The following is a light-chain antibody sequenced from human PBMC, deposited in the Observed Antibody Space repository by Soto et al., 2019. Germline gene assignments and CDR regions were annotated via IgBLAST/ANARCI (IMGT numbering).Light chain of an antibody. CDR2: RAS. CDR3: QQYNTWA. Sequence: IQMTQSPSTLSASVGDRVTITGRASQNTGNWLAWYQQKPGRAPKLLIYRASTLHIGVPSRFSGSGSGTEFTLTISSLQPDDFGTYFCQQYNTWAFGQGTEVEVK. V-gene: IGKV1-5*03. CDR1: QNTGNW. J-gene: IGKJ1*01.